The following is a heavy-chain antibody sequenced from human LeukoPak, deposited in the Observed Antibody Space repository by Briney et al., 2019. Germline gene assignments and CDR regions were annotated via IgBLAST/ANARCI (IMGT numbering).Heavy chain of an antibody. CDR3: TRLDVWGSYRTDAFDI. CDR1: GFTFSGSA. D-gene: IGHD3-16*02. J-gene: IGHJ3*02. CDR2: IRSKANSYAT. Sequence: GGSLRLSCAASGFTFSGSAMHWVRQASGNGLEWVGRIRSKANSYATAYAASVKGRFTISRDDSKNTAYLQMNSLKTEDTAVYYCTRLDVWGSYRTDAFDIWGQGTMVTVSS. V-gene: IGHV3-73*01.